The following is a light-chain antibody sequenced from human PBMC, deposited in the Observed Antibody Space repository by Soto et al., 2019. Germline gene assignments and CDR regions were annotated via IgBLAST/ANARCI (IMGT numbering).Light chain of an antibody. Sequence: DVHMTQSPSSLSASVGDRVTITCRASQGITSYLAWYQQTPGKAPKLLIYAASTLQSGVPSRFSSSGSGTAFTLTISSLQPEDVAIDYCQKYDRAPLSCGGGTKVEIK. CDR2: AAS. CDR3: QKYDRAPLS. V-gene: IGKV1-27*01. CDR1: QGITSY. J-gene: IGKJ4*01.